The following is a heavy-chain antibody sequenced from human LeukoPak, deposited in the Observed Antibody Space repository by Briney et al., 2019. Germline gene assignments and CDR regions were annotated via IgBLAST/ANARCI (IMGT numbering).Heavy chain of an antibody. CDR1: GGSISSSSYY. CDR2: IYYSGST. D-gene: IGHD6-13*01. Sequence: SETLSLTCTVSGGSISSSSYYWGWIRQPPGKGLEWIGSIYYSGSTSYNQSPKSRVTISVDTSKNQFSLKLSSVTAADTAVYYCARGPRPQYSSSWYSSHYYYYYMDVWGKGTTVTVSS. J-gene: IGHJ6*03. V-gene: IGHV4-39*01. CDR3: ARGPRPQYSSSWYSSHYYYYYMDV.